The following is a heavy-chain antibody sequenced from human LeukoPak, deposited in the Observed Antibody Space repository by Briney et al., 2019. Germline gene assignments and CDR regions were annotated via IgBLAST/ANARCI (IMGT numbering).Heavy chain of an antibody. CDR2: ISSSGSTI. Sequence: PGGSLRLSCAASGFTFSSYSMNWVRQAPGKGLEWVSSISSSGSTIYYADSVKGRFTISRDNAKNSLYLQMNSLRAEDTAVYYCARDQDIVVVVAAPGFDYWGQGTLVTVSS. J-gene: IGHJ4*02. D-gene: IGHD2-15*01. V-gene: IGHV3-21*04. CDR1: GFTFSSYS. CDR3: ARDQDIVVVVAAPGFDY.